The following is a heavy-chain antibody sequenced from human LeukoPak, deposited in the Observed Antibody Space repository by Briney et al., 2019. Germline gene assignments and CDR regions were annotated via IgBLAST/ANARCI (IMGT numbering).Heavy chain of an antibody. Sequence: ASVKVSCKVSGHTLSELAMHLVRQATGKGREWMGGFDPEDGETIYAQKFQGRVTMTEDTSTDTANMELSSLRSEDTAIFYGAKYRRFGDSYDSWGQGTLVTVSS. CDR3: AKYRRFGDSYDS. V-gene: IGHV1-24*01. CDR1: GHTLSELA. J-gene: IGHJ4*02. D-gene: IGHD3-10*01. CDR2: FDPEDGET.